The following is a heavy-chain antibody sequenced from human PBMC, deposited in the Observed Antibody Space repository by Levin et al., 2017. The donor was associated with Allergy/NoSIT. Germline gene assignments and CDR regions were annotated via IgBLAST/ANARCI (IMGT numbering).Heavy chain of an antibody. J-gene: IGHJ5*02. Sequence: PGGSLRLSCAASGFTFSTYSMHWIRQAPGKGLQWVSSISPTATFIHYADSVKGRFTISRDNSKNSLYFHMTNLTVDDTGVYYCVRGGGVPAAFWFDPRGQGTLVTVSS. CDR2: ISPTATFI. CDR1: GFTFSTYS. CDR3: VRGGGVPAAFWFDP. D-gene: IGHD2-2*01. V-gene: IGHV3-21*01.